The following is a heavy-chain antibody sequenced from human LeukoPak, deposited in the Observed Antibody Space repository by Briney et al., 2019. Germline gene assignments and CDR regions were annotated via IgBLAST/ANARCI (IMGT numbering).Heavy chain of an antibody. J-gene: IGHJ5*02. Sequence: ASVKVSCKASGYTFTNYGINWVRQATGQGLEWMGWMNPNSGNTGYAQKFQGRVTMTRNTSISTAYMELSSLRSEDTAVYYCARGPGEGSSWYINWFDPWGQGTLVTVSS. V-gene: IGHV1-8*02. CDR1: GYTFTNYG. CDR2: MNPNSGNT. CDR3: ARGPGEGSSWYINWFDP. D-gene: IGHD6-13*01.